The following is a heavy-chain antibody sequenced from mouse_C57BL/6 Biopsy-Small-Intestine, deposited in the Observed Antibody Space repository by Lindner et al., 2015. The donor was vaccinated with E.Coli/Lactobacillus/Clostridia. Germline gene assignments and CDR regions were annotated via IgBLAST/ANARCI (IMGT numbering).Heavy chain of an antibody. CDR2: ILPGSGST. D-gene: IGHD2-12*01. CDR3: ARFPYYSDLYAMDY. V-gene: IGHV1-9*01. Sequence: VQLQESGAEVMKPGASVKLSCKATGYTISGSWIEWVKERPGHGLEWIGEILPGSGSTNYNEKFKDKATFTADASSNTAYMQLSSLTTEDSAIYYCARFPYYSDLYAMDYWGQGTSVTVSS. CDR1: GYTISGSW. J-gene: IGHJ4*01.